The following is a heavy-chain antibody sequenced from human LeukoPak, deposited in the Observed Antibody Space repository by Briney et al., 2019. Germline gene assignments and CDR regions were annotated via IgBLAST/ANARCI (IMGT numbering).Heavy chain of an antibody. Sequence: SETLSLTCTVSGGSISSYYWSWIRPPPGKGLEWIGYIYYSGSTNYNPSLKSRVTISVDTSKNQFSLKLSSVTAADTAVYYCARVPKVGATRMTFDIWGQGTMVTVSS. CDR3: ARVPKVGATRMTFDI. J-gene: IGHJ3*02. D-gene: IGHD1-26*01. CDR1: GGSISSYY. V-gene: IGHV4-59*01. CDR2: IYYSGST.